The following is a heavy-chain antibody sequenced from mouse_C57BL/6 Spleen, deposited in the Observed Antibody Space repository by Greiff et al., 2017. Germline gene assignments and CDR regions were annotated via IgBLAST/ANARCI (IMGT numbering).Heavy chain of an antibody. CDR2: IHPNSGST. V-gene: IGHV1-64*01. CDR1: GYTFTSYW. CDR3: ARYDYDRYFDV. J-gene: IGHJ1*03. D-gene: IGHD2-4*01. Sequence: QVQLQQPGAELVKPGASVKLSCKASGYTFTSYWMHWVKQRPGQGLEWIGMIHPNSGSTNYNEKFKSKATLTVDKSSSTAYMQLSRLTSEDSAVYYCARYDYDRYFDVWGTGTTVTVSS.